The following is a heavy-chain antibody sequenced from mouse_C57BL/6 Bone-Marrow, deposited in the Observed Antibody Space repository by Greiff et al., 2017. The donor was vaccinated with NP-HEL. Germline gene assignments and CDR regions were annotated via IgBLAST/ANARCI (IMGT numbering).Heavy chain of an antibody. CDR3: TRDYDSYCDFDV. V-gene: IGHV5-9-1*02. Sequence: DVMLVESGAGLVKPGGSLKLSCAASGFTFSSYAMSWVRQTPEQRLEWVASISSGGDYIYYADTLKGRFTISRDNSRNTLYLQMSSLKSEDTAVYYCTRDYDSYCDFDVWGTGTTVTVSS. D-gene: IGHD2-4*01. J-gene: IGHJ1*03. CDR2: ISSGGDYI. CDR1: GFTFSSYA.